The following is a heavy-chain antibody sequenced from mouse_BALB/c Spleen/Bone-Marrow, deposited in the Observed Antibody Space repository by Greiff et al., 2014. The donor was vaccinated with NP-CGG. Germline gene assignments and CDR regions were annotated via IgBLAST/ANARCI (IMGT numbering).Heavy chain of an antibody. CDR2: ISSGSSPI. CDR1: GFTFSSFG. CDR3: TRGGNWEDFDY. Sequence: VQLKESGGGLVQPGGSRKLSCAASGFTFSSFGMHWVRQAPEKGLEWAAYISSGSSPIFYADTVKGRFTISRDNPKNTLFLQMTSLRSEDTAIYYCTRGGNWEDFDYWGQGTTLTVSS. D-gene: IGHD4-1*01. V-gene: IGHV5-17*02. J-gene: IGHJ2*01.